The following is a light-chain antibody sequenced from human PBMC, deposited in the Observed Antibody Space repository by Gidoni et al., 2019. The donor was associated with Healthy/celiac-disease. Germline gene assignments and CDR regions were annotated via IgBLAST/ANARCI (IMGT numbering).Light chain of an antibody. CDR3: QQYYSYPRT. J-gene: IGKJ1*01. V-gene: IGKV1-8*01. Sequence: AIRLTQSPSSFSASTGDRVTFTCRASQDISSYLAWYQQKPGKAPKLLIYAASTLQSGVPSRFSGSGSGTDFTLTISCLQSEDFATYDCQQYYSYPRTFGQGTKVEIK. CDR2: AAS. CDR1: QDISSY.